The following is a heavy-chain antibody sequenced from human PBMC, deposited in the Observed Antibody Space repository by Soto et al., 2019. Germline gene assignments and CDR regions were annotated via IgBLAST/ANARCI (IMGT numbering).Heavy chain of an antibody. CDR1: GFTFSSYA. CDR2: ISGSAGST. CDR3: AKEVTTWFDP. V-gene: IGHV3-23*01. D-gene: IGHD1-1*01. J-gene: IGHJ5*02. Sequence: PGGSLRLSWAASGFTFSSYAMSWVRQDAGKGLGWVSAISGSAGSTYYAHSVKGRSTITRDNSTNTLYLKMNSLRAEDTAVYYCAKEVTTWFDPWGQGTLVTVSS.